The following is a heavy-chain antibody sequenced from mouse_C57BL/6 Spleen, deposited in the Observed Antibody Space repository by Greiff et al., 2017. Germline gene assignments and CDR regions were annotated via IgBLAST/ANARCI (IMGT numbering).Heavy chain of an antibody. CDR2: INPNNGGT. V-gene: IGHV1-26*01. Sequence: EVQLQQSGPELVKPGASVKISCKASGYTFTDYYMNWVKQSHGKSLEWIGDINPNNGGTSYNQKFKGKATLTVDKSSSPAYMELRSLTSEDSAVYYCARKKIWDYWGQGTTLTVSS. J-gene: IGHJ2*01. CDR3: ARKKIWDY. CDR1: GYTFTDYY.